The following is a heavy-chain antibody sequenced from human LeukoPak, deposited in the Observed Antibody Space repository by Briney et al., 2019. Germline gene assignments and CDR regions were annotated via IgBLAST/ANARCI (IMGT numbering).Heavy chain of an antibody. D-gene: IGHD6-13*01. Sequence: GGSLRLSCAASGFTFSNYVMSWVRQAPGEGLEWVSVISHSGGSTYYADSVKGRFTISRDNSENTLYLQMSSLRADDTAVYYCARRTYSTDQYYFDYWGQGTLVTVSS. CDR2: ISHSGGST. V-gene: IGHV3-23*01. CDR3: ARRTYSTDQYYFDY. CDR1: GFTFSNYV. J-gene: IGHJ4*02.